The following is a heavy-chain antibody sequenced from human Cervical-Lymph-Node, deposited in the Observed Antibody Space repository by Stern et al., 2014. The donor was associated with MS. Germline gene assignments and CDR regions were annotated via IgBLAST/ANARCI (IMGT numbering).Heavy chain of an antibody. CDR2: IYPGDSDT. J-gene: IGHJ6*02. V-gene: IGHV5-51*01. Sequence: VQLVQSGAEVKKPGESLKISCKGSGYNFTTYWIGWVRQMPGKGLEWMGIIYPGDSDTRYSPSFQGQVTISADKSISTAYLQWSSLKASDTAMYYCARAAYSGYDKESYYYYGMDVWGQGTTVTVSS. D-gene: IGHD5-12*01. CDR1: GYNFTTYW. CDR3: ARAAYSGYDKESYYYYGMDV.